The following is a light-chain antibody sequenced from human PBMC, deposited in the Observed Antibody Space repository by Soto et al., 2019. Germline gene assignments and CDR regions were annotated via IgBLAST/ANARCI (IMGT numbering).Light chain of an antibody. J-gene: IGKJ1*01. Sequence: EIVLTQSPGTLSLSPGERATLSCRASQSVSSSYLAWYQKKPRQAPRVLIYGTSSRATRIPERPSRSGSGTNFILPISRLEPEDFTVYYCHQYGLSPWTFSQGTKVEIK. V-gene: IGKV3-20*01. CDR2: GTS. CDR1: QSVSSSY. CDR3: HQYGLSPWT.